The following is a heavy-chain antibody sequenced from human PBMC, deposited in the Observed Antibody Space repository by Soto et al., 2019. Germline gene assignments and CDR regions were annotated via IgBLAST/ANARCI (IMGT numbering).Heavy chain of an antibody. CDR1: GGSISSSY. J-gene: IGHJ4*02. CDR2: IYYSGST. V-gene: IGHV4-59*01. D-gene: IGHD5-12*01. CDR3: ARERRDGYKHYFDY. Sequence: QVQLQESGPGLVKPSETLSLMCTVSGGSISSSYWSWIRQPPGKGLEWIGYIYYSGSTNYNPSLKSRVTISVDTSKNQVSLKLSSVTAADTAVYYCARERRDGYKHYFDYWGQGTLVTVSS.